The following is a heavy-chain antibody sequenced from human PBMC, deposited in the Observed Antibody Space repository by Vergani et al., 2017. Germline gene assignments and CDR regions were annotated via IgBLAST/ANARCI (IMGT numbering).Heavy chain of an antibody. CDR3: ARDRGSGSPEDYYYYGMDV. CDR2: IYTSGST. Sequence: QVQLQESGPGLVKPSETLSLTCTVSGGSISSYYWSWIRQPAGKGLEWIGRIYTSGSTNYNPSLKSRVTMSVDTSKHQFSLKLSSVTAADTAVYYCARDRGSGSPEDYYYYGMDVWGQGTTVTVSS. J-gene: IGHJ6*02. V-gene: IGHV4-4*07. CDR1: GGSISSYY. D-gene: IGHD3-10*01.